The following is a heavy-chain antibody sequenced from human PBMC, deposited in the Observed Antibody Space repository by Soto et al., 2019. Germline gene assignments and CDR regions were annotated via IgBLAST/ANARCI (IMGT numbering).Heavy chain of an antibody. CDR2: IYYSGST. V-gene: IGHV4-39*01. Sequence: SETLSLTCTVSGGSISSSSYYWGWIRQPPGKGLEWIGSIYYSGSTYYNPSLKSRVTISVDTSKNQFSLKLSSVTAADTAVYYCARLYYDFWSGPIDNYYMDVWGKGTTVTVSS. CDR1: GGSISSSSYY. D-gene: IGHD3-3*01. J-gene: IGHJ6*03. CDR3: ARLYYDFWSGPIDNYYMDV.